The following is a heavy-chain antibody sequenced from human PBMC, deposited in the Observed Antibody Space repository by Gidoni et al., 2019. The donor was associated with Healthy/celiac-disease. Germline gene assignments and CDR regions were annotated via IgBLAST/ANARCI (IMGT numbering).Heavy chain of an antibody. CDR1: GGSISSYY. V-gene: IGHV4-59*01. J-gene: IGHJ5*02. CDR2: IYYSGST. CDR3: ARDLDRNWFDP. Sequence: QVQLQESGPGLVKPSETLSLTCPVSGGSISSYYWSWIRQPPGKGLEWIGYIYYSGSTNYNPSLKSRVTISVDTSKNQFSLKLSSVTAADTAVYYCARDLDRNWFDPWGQGTLVTVSS.